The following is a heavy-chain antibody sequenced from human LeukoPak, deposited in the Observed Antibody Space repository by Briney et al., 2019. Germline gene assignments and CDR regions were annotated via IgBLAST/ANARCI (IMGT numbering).Heavy chain of an antibody. V-gene: IGHV3-7*01. CDR3: ATDSSGYYEAFDI. CDR1: GFTFSSYW. CDR2: IKQDGSEK. Sequence: GGSLRLSCAASGFTFSSYWMSWVRQAPGKGLEWVANIKQDGSEKYYVDSVKGRFTISRDNAKNSLYLQMNSLRAEDTAVYYCATDSSGYYEAFDIWGQGTMVTVSS. D-gene: IGHD3-22*01. J-gene: IGHJ3*02.